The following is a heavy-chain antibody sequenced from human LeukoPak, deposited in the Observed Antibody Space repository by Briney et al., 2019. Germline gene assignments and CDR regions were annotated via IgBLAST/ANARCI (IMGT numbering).Heavy chain of an antibody. CDR3: ATALVDTAMVLGWYFDY. V-gene: IGHV1-24*01. CDR2: SDPEDGET. Sequence: ASVKVSCKASGGTFSSYAISWVRQAPGKGLEWMGGSDPEDGETIYAQKFQGRVTMTEDTSTDTAYMELSSLRSEDTAVYYCATALVDTAMVLGWYFDYWGQGTLVTVSS. D-gene: IGHD5-18*01. CDR1: GGTFSSYA. J-gene: IGHJ4*02.